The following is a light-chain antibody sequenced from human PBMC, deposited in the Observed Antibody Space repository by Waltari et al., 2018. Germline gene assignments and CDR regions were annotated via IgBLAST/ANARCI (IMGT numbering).Light chain of an antibody. CDR2: AES. CDR3: QQSYSTPFT. Sequence: QMTQSPSSLSASVGDRVTITCRASQSISSYLNWYQQKQGKAPKLRIYAESSLQSGVPSRFSGSGSGTDFTLTISSLQPEDFATYYCQQSYSTPFTFGGGTKVEIK. V-gene: IGKV1-39*01. CDR1: QSISSY. J-gene: IGKJ4*01.